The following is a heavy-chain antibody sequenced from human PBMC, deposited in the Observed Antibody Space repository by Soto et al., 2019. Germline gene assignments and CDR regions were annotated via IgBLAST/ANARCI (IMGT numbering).Heavy chain of an antibody. J-gene: IGHJ6*02. CDR2: INHSGST. Sequence: PEETLSLTCAVYGGSFSGYYWSWIRQPPGKGLEWIGEINHSGSTNYNPSLKSRVTISVDTSKNQFSLKLSSVTAADTAVYYCASSYGSGSYYYYYYGMDVWGQGTTVTVSS. D-gene: IGHD3-10*01. V-gene: IGHV4-34*01. CDR3: ASSYGSGSYYYYYYGMDV. CDR1: GGSFSGYY.